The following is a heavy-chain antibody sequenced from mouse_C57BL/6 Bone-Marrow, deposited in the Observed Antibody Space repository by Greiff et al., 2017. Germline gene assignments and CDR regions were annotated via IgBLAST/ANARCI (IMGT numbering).Heavy chain of an antibody. CDR2: IDPSDSYT. V-gene: IGHV1-69*01. Sequence: QVQLQQPGAELVMPGASVKLSCKASGYTFTSYWMHWVKQRPGQGLEWIGEIDPSDSYTNYNQKFKGKSKLTVDKSSSTAYMQLSSLTSEDSAVYYCASQARSTFYFDYWGQGTTLTVSS. J-gene: IGHJ2*01. CDR3: ASQARSTFYFDY. D-gene: IGHD2-1*01. CDR1: GYTFTSYW.